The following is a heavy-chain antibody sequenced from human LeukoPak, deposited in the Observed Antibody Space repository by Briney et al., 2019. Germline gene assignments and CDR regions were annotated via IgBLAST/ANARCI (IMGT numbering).Heavy chain of an antibody. CDR2: ISASGSNI. V-gene: IGHV3-48*01. J-gene: IGHJ4*02. Sequence: GGSLRLSCAVSGFPFSSYSMNWVRQARGKGLEWVSYISASGSNIYYLDAVNGRFTVSRDNAMNSLFLQMDRPRAEDTASYYCVRVKGTYFDFWGQGTPVTVSS. D-gene: IGHD1-1*01. CDR1: GFPFSSYS. CDR3: VRVKGTYFDF.